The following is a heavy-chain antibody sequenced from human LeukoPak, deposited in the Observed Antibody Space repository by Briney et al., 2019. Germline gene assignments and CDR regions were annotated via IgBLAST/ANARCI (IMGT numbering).Heavy chain of an antibody. Sequence: PSETLSLTCAVYGGCFSGYQWTWIRQPPGKGLERIGEINHSGSTNYNPSLKSRVTISVDTSKNQFSLKLSSVTAADTAVYYCARHARYYYYYMDVWGKGTTVTVSS. CDR2: INHSGST. V-gene: IGHV4-34*01. J-gene: IGHJ6*03. D-gene: IGHD2-8*01. CDR3: ARHARYYYYYMDV. CDR1: GGCFSGYQ.